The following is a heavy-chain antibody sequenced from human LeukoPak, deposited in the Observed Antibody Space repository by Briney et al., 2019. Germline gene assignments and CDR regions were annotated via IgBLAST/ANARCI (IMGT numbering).Heavy chain of an antibody. CDR2: ISSSGSYI. D-gene: IGHD1-26*01. CDR3: ARVGIVGATFFDY. J-gene: IGHJ4*02. Sequence: GGSLRLSCAASGFTFSSYGMHWVRQAPGKGLEWVSSISSSGSYIYYADSVEGRFTISRDNANNSLHLHMNSLRAEDTAVYYCARVGIVGATFFDYWGQGTLVTVSS. CDR1: GFTFSSYG. V-gene: IGHV3-21*06.